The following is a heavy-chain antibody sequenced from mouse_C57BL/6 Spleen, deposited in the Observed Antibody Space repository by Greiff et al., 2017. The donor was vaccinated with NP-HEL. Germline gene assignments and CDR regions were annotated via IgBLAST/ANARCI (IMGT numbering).Heavy chain of an antibody. D-gene: IGHD6-2*01. CDR1: GFTFSDYY. CDR2: INYDGSST. J-gene: IGHJ4*01. CDR3: ARSLEPYAMDY. Sequence: DVHLVESEGGLVQPGSSMKLSCTASGFTFSDYYMAWVRQVPEKGLEWVANINYDGSSTYYLDSLKSRFIISRDNAKNILYLQMSSLKSEDTATYYCARSLEPYAMDYWGQGTSVTVSS. V-gene: IGHV5-16*01.